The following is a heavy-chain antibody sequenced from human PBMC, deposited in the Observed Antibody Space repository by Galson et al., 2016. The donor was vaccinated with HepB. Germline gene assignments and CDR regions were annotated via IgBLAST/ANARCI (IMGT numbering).Heavy chain of an antibody. J-gene: IGHJ6*02. CDR3: AIMGSRGWYQYYYGMDT. V-gene: IGHV5-51*01. CDR2: IYPGDSDT. D-gene: IGHD6-19*01. Sequence: QSGAEVKKPGESLKISCKAFGYTFTNRWIGWVRQMPGKGLEWMGIIYPGDSDTTYSSSFQGQVTISVDKSINTAYLRWSSLKASDTAMYYCAIMGSRGWYQYYYGMDTWGQGTTVTVSS. CDR1: GYTFTNRW.